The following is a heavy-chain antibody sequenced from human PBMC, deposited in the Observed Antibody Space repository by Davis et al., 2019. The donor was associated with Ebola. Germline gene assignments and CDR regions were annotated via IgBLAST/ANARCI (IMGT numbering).Heavy chain of an antibody. J-gene: IGHJ6*02. CDR2: ITSDGNYK. V-gene: IGHV3-30*18. CDR3: AKGGDMDV. Sequence: PGGSLRLSCVASGFSFTTYGMHWVRQTPGKGLEWVAIITSDGNYKYYGDSVKGRFTVSRDNSKNTVYLQLSSLRAEDTAVYYCAKGGDMDVWGPGTTVTVS. D-gene: IGHD3-16*01. CDR1: GFSFTTYG.